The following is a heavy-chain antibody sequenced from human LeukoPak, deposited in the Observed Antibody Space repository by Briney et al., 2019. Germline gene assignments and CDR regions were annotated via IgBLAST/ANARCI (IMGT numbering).Heavy chain of an antibody. Sequence: GGSLRLPCAASGFTFSTYVMQWVRQAPGKGLEYVSAITGDGGYTYYANSVKGRFTISRDNSKKTLYLQMGSLRADDMAVYYCARVSTNDRRNAFDIWGQGTMVTVSS. J-gene: IGHJ3*02. CDR1: GFTFSTYV. CDR3: ARVSTNDRRNAFDI. V-gene: IGHV3-64*01. D-gene: IGHD2-8*01. CDR2: ITGDGGYT.